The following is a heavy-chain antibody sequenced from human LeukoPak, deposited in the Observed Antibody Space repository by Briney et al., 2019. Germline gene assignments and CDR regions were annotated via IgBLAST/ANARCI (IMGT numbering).Heavy chain of an antibody. V-gene: IGHV4-59*01. CDR2: ISYSGST. J-gene: IGHJ4*02. Sequence: SETPSLTCTVSGGSMNNYYWSWVRQSPEKGLERIGYISYSGSTNSNPSLKSRVTISLDTSKNQFSLKLTSVTAADTAVYYCASQKLLWFGELSYFDYWGQGTLVTVSS. D-gene: IGHD3-10*01. CDR1: GGSMNNYY. CDR3: ASQKLLWFGELSYFDY.